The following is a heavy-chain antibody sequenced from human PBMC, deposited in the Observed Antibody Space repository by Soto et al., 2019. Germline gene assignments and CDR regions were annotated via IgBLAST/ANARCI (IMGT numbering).Heavy chain of an antibody. D-gene: IGHD3-3*01. CDR2: IYYSGST. J-gene: IGHJ5*02. V-gene: IGHV4-39*01. CDR3: ARQRYFSSGYYRGQAANWFDP. CDR1: GGSISSSSYY. Sequence: PSETLSLTCTVSGGSISSSSYYWGWIRQPPGKGLEWIGSIYYSGSTYYNPSLKSRVTISVDTSKNQFSLKLSSVTAADTAVYYCARQRYFSSGYYRGQAANWFDPWGQGTLVTVSS.